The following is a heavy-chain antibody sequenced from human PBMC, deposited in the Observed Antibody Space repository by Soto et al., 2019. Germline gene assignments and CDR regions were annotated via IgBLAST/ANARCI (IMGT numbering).Heavy chain of an antibody. J-gene: IGHJ4*02. CDR1: GYSFTNYW. CDR3: ARHSGSYVSDY. D-gene: IGHD1-26*01. Sequence: ESLKISCKGSGYSFTNYWIGWVRQMPGKGLEWMGIIYPGDSETRYSPSFQGQVTISGDKSISTAYLQWSSLKASDTAIYYCARHSGSYVSDYWGQGTLVTVSS. V-gene: IGHV5-51*01. CDR2: IYPGDSET.